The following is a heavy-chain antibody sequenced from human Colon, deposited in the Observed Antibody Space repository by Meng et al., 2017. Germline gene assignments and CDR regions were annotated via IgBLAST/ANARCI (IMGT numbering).Heavy chain of an antibody. CDR3: ARYYYDSSGVTYFDP. CDR1: GDSISSGNHY. V-gene: IGHV4-31*03. Sequence: QVQLQRSGPGLVKPSPTPSLTCTVSGDSISSGNHYWSWSRQHPGKGLEWIGYFYFSGNTYYNPSLKSRVTISVDTSKNQFSLNLRSVTAADTAVYYCARYYYDSSGVTYFDPWGQGTLVTVSS. CDR2: FYFSGNT. D-gene: IGHD3-22*01. J-gene: IGHJ5*02.